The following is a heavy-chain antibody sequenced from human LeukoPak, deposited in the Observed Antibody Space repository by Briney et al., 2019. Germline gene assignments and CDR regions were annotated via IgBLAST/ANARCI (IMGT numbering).Heavy chain of an antibody. J-gene: IGHJ4*02. CDR1: GITLSNYG. Sequence: GGSLRLSCAVSGITLSNYGMSWVRQAPGKGLEWVARISDNGGSTNYADSVKGRFTISRDNPKNTLYLQMNSLRAEDTAVYFCAKRGVVIRVILVGFNKEAYYFDSWGQGALVTVSS. CDR3: AKRGVVIRVILVGFNKEAYYFDS. CDR2: ISDNGGST. D-gene: IGHD3-22*01. V-gene: IGHV3-23*01.